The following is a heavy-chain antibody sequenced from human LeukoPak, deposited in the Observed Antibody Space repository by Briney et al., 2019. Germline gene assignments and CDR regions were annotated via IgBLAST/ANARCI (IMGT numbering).Heavy chain of an antibody. CDR3: ARVYYSSSYDYWYFDL. D-gene: IGHD6-13*01. V-gene: IGHV4-59*01. CDR1: GDSIRSYY. CDR2: IYYSETA. J-gene: IGHJ2*01. Sequence: PSETLSLTCTVSGDSIRSYYWSWIRQPPGKGLEWIGYIYYSETANYNPSLKSRVTISVDTSKNQFSLKLTSVTAAVTAVYYCARVYYSSSYDYWYFDLWGRGTLVTVSS.